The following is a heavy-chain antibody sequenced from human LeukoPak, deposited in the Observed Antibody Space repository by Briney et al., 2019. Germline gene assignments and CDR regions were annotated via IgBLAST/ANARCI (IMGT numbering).Heavy chain of an antibody. Sequence: PGGSLRLSCAASGFTFSDYHMSWIRQAPGKGLEWASYISTSGDTIYYADSVKGRFTISRDNAKNSLYLQMNSLRAEDTAVYYCAREHVIRGDADYWGQGTLVTVSS. D-gene: IGHD2-21*01. CDR2: ISTSGDTI. CDR3: AREHVIRGDADY. J-gene: IGHJ4*02. CDR1: GFTFSDYH. V-gene: IGHV3-11*01.